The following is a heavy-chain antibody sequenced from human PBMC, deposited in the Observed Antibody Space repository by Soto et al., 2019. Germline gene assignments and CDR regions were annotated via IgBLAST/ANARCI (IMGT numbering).Heavy chain of an antibody. CDR2: ISAYNGNT. CDR1: GYTFTSCA. Sequence: ASLKVSCKSSGYTFTSCAIIWVRQAHGQGLEWMGWISAYNGNTNYAQKLQGRVTMTTDTSTSTAYMELRSLRSDDTAVYYCARVHSSSWYPYYFDYWGQGTLVTVSS. J-gene: IGHJ4*02. D-gene: IGHD6-13*01. V-gene: IGHV1-18*01. CDR3: ARVHSSSWYPYYFDY.